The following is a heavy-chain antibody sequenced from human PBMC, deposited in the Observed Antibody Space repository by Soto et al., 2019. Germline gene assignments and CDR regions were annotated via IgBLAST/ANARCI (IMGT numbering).Heavy chain of an antibody. Sequence: SETLSLTCTVSGGSISSGDYYWSWIRQPPGKGLEWIGYIYYSGSTYYNPSLKSRVTISVDTSKNQFSLKLSSVTAADTAVYYCARGAGYCSGGSCYSRYYYYGMDVWGQGTTVTVSS. J-gene: IGHJ6*02. CDR1: GGSISSGDYY. CDR3: ARGAGYCSGGSCYSRYYYYGMDV. V-gene: IGHV4-30-4*01. D-gene: IGHD2-15*01. CDR2: IYYSGST.